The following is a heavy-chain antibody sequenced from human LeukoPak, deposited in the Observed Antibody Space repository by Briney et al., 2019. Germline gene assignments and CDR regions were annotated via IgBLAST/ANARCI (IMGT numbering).Heavy chain of an antibody. Sequence: GGSLRLSCAASGFTFSTYAMQWVRQAPDKRLEYVSGMDDVGTTIFYADSVKGRFIMSRDDSRDTLYLQMGSLRPEDTAVYYCARDGKAKNDYWGQGVLVTVST. CDR3: ARDGKAKNDY. J-gene: IGHJ4*02. V-gene: IGHV3-64*02. D-gene: IGHD1-26*01. CDR2: MDDVGTTI. CDR1: GFTFSTYA.